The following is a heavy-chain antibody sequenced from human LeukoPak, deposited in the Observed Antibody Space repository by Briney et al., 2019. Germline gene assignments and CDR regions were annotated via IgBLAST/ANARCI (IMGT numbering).Heavy chain of an antibody. Sequence: GASVKVSCKASGYTFTSYYMHWVRQAPGQGLEWMGIINPSGGSTSYAQKFQGRVTMTRDMSTNTVYMELSSLRSEDTAVYYCARDYRSSNWFDPWAREPWSPSPQ. CDR1: GYTFTSYY. CDR2: INPSGGST. D-gene: IGHD6-6*01. CDR3: ARDYRSSNWFDP. V-gene: IGHV1-46*01. J-gene: IGHJ5*02.